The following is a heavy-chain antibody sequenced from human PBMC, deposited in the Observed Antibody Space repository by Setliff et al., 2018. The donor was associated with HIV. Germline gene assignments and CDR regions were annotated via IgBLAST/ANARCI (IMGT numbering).Heavy chain of an antibody. CDR2: IYHGGST. V-gene: IGHV4-4*02. Sequence: SETLSLTCTVSGGSISSNNWWSWVRQPPGKGLEWIGEIYHGGSTNYNSSLKSRVTISVDKSKNQFSLKLTSVTAADTAVYYCARSSTPDTRAYYPDYWGQGTLVTVSS. CDR3: ARSSTPDTRAYYPDY. J-gene: IGHJ4*02. D-gene: IGHD3-22*01. CDR1: GGSISSNNW.